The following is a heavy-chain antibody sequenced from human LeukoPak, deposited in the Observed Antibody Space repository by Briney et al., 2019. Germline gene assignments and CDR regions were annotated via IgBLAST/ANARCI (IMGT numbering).Heavy chain of an antibody. J-gene: IGHJ6*03. CDR1: GFTFSSNG. CDR2: IWYDGSNK. CDR3: AKDRGYSSSSGYYYMHV. D-gene: IGHD6-6*01. V-gene: IGHV3-30*02. Sequence: PGGSLRLSCAASGFTFSSNGMHWVRQAPGKGLEWVAFIWYDGSNKYYADSGKGRFTISRDNSKNTLYLQMNSLRAEDTAVYYCAKDRGYSSSSGYYYMHVWGKGTTVTVSS.